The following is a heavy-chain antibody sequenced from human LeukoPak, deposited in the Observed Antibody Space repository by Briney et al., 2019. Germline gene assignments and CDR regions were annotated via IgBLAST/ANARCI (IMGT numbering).Heavy chain of an antibody. CDR2: IYYSGST. CDR1: GGSISSSSYY. Sequence: SETLSLTCTVSGGSISSSSYYWGWIRQPPGKGLEWIGSIYYSGSTYYNPSLKSRVTISVDTSKNQFSLKLSSVTAADTAVYYCARDSPKYYFDYWGQGTLVTVSS. J-gene: IGHJ4*02. V-gene: IGHV4-39*07. CDR3: ARDSPKYYFDY.